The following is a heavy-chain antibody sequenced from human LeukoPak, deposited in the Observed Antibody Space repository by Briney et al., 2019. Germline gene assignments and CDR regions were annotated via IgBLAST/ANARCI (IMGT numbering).Heavy chain of an antibody. V-gene: IGHV4-38-2*01. CDR3: ARDRSHNWAYFDY. D-gene: IGHD1-20*01. Sequence: SETLSLTCGVSGYSINQGYHWGWIRQPPGKGLEWIATIFHSGKTYYNPSLKSRVTISVDTSKNQFSLQLSSVTAADTAVYFCARDRSHNWAYFDYWGQGILVIVSS. CDR1: GYSINQGYH. CDR2: IFHSGKT. J-gene: IGHJ4*02.